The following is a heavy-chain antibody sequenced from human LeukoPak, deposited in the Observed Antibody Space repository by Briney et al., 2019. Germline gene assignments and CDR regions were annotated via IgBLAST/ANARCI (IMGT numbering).Heavy chain of an antibody. Sequence: SVKVSCKASGGTFSSYAISWVRQAPGQGLECMGGIIPIFGTANYAQKFQGRVTITTDESTSTAYMELSSLRSEDTAVYYCARDGQQTAVAGTNWFDPWGQGTLVTVSS. CDR3: ARDGQQTAVAGTNWFDP. J-gene: IGHJ5*02. V-gene: IGHV1-69*05. CDR1: GGTFSSYA. D-gene: IGHD6-19*01. CDR2: IIPIFGTA.